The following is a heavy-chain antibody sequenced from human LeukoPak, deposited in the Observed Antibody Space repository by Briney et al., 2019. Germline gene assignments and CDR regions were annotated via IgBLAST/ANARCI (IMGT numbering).Heavy chain of an antibody. Sequence: GGSLRLSCAASGFTFSNAWMSWVRQAPGKGLEWVGRIKSKTDGGTTNYAAPVKGRFTISRDDSKNTLYLQMNSLKTEDTAVYYCTTVRYSSSWTVYYYYYGMDVWGQGTTVTVSS. CDR2: IKSKTDGGTT. CDR3: TTVRYSSSWTVYYYYYGMDV. D-gene: IGHD6-13*01. CDR1: GFTFSNAW. J-gene: IGHJ6*02. V-gene: IGHV3-15*01.